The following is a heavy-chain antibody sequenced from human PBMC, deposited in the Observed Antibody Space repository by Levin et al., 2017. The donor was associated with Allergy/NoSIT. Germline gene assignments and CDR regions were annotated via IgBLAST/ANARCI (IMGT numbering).Heavy chain of an antibody. Sequence: LSLTCAASGFTVSSNYMSWVRQAPGKGLEWVSVIYSGGSTYYADSVKGRFTISRDNSKNTLYLQMNSLRAEDTAVYYCAREGYSYAYDYWGQGTLVTVSS. D-gene: IGHD5-18*01. CDR1: GFTVSSNY. V-gene: IGHV3-53*01. CDR2: IYSGGST. CDR3: AREGYSYAYDY. J-gene: IGHJ4*02.